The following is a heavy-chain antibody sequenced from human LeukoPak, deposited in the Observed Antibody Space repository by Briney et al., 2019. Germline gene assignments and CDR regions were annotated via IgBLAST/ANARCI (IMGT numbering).Heavy chain of an antibody. CDR2: IYYSGST. CDR3: ARHGGRISSSGERYMDV. Sequence: SETLSLTCAVYGGSFSGYYWSWIRQPPGKGLEWIGSIYYSGSTYYNPSLKSRVTISVDASKNQFSLKLNSVTAADTAVYYCARHGGRISSSGERYMDVWGKGTTVTVSS. CDR1: GGSFSGYY. J-gene: IGHJ6*03. D-gene: IGHD2-15*01. V-gene: IGHV4-34*01.